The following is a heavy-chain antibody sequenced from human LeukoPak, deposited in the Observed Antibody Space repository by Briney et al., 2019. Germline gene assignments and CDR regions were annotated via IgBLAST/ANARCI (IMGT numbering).Heavy chain of an antibody. CDR3: ARIPLAVAGTT. J-gene: IGHJ5*02. CDR1: GFTFSSYS. D-gene: IGHD6-19*01. CDR2: ISSSSSYI. Sequence: PGGSLRLSCAASGFTFSSYSMNWVRQAPGKGLEWVSSISSSSSYIYYADSVKGRFTISRDSAKNSLYLQMNSLRAEDTAVYYCARIPLAVAGTTWGQGTLVTVSS. V-gene: IGHV3-21*01.